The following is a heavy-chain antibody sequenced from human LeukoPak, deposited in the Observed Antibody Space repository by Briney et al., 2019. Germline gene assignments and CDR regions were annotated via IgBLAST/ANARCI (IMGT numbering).Heavy chain of an antibody. J-gene: IGHJ4*02. CDR3: ARPMYSSSRGHFDY. V-gene: IGHV1-18*01. CDR2: ISAYNGNT. CDR1: GYTFTSYG. Sequence: ASVKVSCKASGYTFTSYGISWVRQAPGQGLEWMGWISAYNGNTNYAQKLQGRVTMTTDTSTSTAYMELRSLRSDDTAVYYCARPMYSSSRGHFDYWGQGTLVTVSS. D-gene: IGHD6-13*01.